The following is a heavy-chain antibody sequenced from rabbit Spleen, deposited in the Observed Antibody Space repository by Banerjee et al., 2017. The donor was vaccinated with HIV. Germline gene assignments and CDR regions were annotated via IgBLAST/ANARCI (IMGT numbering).Heavy chain of an antibody. D-gene: IGHD4-1*01. J-gene: IGHJ4*01. V-gene: IGHV1S45*01. Sequence: QEQLVEYGGGLVQPEGSLTLTCKASGFSFSSRYYMCWVRQAPGKGLEWIACIYSGSSGDTYYATWAKGRFTISKTSSTTVTLQMTSLTAADTATYFCARETSSGWGVVSYYFNLWFQGTLVTVS. CDR2: IYSGSSGDT. CDR1: GFSFSSRYY. CDR3: ARETSSGWGVVSYYFNL.